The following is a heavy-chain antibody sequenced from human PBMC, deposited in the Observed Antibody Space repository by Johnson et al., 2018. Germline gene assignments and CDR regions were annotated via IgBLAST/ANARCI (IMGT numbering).Heavy chain of an antibody. Sequence: QVQLVESGGGVVQPGRSLRLCCAASGFTFSSYAMHWVRQAPGKGLEWVAVISYDGSNKYYADSVKGRFTIARDNSTNTLYLQMNSRTAEDTAVYYCARDQAPAAMYYYYYYMDVWGKGTTVTVSS. CDR1: GFTFSSYA. D-gene: IGHD2-2*01. J-gene: IGHJ6*03. V-gene: IGHV3-30-3*01. CDR3: ARDQAPAAMYYYYYYMDV. CDR2: ISYDGSNK.